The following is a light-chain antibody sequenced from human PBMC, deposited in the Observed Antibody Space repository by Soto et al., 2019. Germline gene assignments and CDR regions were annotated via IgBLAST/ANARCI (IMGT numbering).Light chain of an antibody. CDR3: SSYTSSSSVV. CDR2: EVN. CDR1: SSDVGGYNY. J-gene: IGLJ1*01. V-gene: IGLV2-14*01. Sequence: QSVLTQPASVSGSPGQSITISCTGTSSDVGGYNYVSWYQQEPGKAPRLMIYEVNNRPSGVSNRFSGSKSGNSASLTISGLQAEDEADYYCSSYTSSSSVVFGTGTQLTVL.